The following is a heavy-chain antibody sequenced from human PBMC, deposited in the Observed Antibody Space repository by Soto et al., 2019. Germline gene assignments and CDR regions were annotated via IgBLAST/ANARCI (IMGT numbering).Heavy chain of an antibody. D-gene: IGHD6-6*01. CDR1: GFTFSNYR. V-gene: IGHV3-21*06. Sequence: GGSLRLSCATSGFTFSNYRMNWVRQAPGKGLEWVASISGSGKDTFYRDSVKGRFTISRYNAESSLVLQMNSLTVDDTAVYHCARVHLVRTSSYYCGIDVSGPATTVTVS. CDR3: ARVHLVRTSSYYCGIDV. J-gene: IGHJ6*02. CDR2: ISGSGKDT.